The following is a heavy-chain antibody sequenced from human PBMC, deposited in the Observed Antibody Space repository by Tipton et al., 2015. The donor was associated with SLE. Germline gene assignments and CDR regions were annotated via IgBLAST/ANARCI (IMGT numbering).Heavy chain of an antibody. CDR1: GGSISSYF. V-gene: IGHV4-59*01. J-gene: IGHJ4*02. Sequence: LRLSCTVSGGSISSYFWSWIRQPPGKGLDWIGYIHNSGSTNYNPSLKSRVTISMDTSRNQFSLTLSSVTAADTAVYFCARTLDGRRLFDSWGQGTQVTVSA. CDR3: ARTLDGRRLFDS. CDR2: IHNSGST. D-gene: IGHD3-16*01.